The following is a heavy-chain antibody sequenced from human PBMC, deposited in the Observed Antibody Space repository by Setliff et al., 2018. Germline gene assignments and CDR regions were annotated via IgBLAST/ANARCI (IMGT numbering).Heavy chain of an antibody. CDR2: ISSSGSTI. Sequence: GGSLRLSCAASGFTFSTYEMNWVRQAPGKGLEWVSYISSSGSTIYYVDSVKGRFTISRDNAKNSLYLQMDSLRAEDTAVYYCARYSSGWFFDYWGQGTPVTVSS. D-gene: IGHD6-19*01. CDR3: ARYSSGWFFDY. CDR1: GFTFSTYE. V-gene: IGHV3-48*03. J-gene: IGHJ4*02.